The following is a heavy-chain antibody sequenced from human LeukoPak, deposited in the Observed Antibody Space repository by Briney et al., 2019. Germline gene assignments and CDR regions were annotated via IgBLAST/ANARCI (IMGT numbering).Heavy chain of an antibody. V-gene: IGHV3-30-3*01. CDR2: ISYDGSNK. CDR1: GFTLSIYA. CDR3: AREYYGDYGY. J-gene: IGHJ4*02. D-gene: IGHD4-17*01. Sequence: GGSLRLSCAASGFTLSIYATQWVRQAPGKGLEWGAVISYDGSNKYYADSVKGRFTISRDNSKNTLYLQMNSLRAEDTAMYYCAREYYGDYGYWGQGTLVTVS.